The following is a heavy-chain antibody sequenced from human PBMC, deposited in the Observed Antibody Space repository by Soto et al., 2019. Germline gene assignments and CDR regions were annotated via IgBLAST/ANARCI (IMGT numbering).Heavy chain of an antibody. CDR2: ISGSDDST. V-gene: IGHV3-23*01. CDR1: GFTFSSYA. J-gene: IGHJ4*02. D-gene: IGHD6-6*01. Sequence: EVQLLESGGGLVQPGESLRLSCAASGFTFSSYAMSWVRQAPGKGLEWVSVISGSDDSTYEAESVKGRFTMSRDNSKNTLYLQMNSLRAGDTAVYYCAKRCSSFTFDYWGQGTLVTVSS. CDR3: AKRCSSFTFDY.